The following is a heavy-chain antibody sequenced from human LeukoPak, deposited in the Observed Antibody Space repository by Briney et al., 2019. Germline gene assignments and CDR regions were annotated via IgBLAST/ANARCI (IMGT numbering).Heavy chain of an antibody. Sequence: SQTLSLTCTVSGGSISSGGYYWSWIRQPAGKGLEWIGRIYTSGSTNYNPSLKSRVTMSVDTSKNQFSLKLSSVTAADTAVYYCARGLAGYPFDYWGQGTLVTVSS. CDR2: IYTSGST. CDR1: GGSISSGGYY. D-gene: IGHD3-9*01. CDR3: ARGLAGYPFDY. V-gene: IGHV4-61*02. J-gene: IGHJ4*02.